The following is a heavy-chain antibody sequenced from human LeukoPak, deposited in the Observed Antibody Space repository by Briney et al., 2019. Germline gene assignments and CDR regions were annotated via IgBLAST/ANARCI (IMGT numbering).Heavy chain of an antibody. Sequence: PGRSLRLSCVGSGFTFNTYWMTWVRQAPGKGLEWVANIREDGSEIYYLDSVKGRFTIFRDNAKNSLYLQMNGLRAEDTAVYYCARHWAHLDYWGQGTLVTVSS. J-gene: IGHJ4*02. CDR3: ARHWAHLDY. D-gene: IGHD7-27*01. CDR1: GFTFNTYW. CDR2: IREDGSEI. V-gene: IGHV3-7*01.